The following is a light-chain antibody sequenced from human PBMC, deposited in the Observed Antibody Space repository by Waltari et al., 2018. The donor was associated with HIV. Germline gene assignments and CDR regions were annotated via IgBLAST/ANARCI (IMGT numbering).Light chain of an antibody. V-gene: IGLV1-51*01. CDR1: TSNIGNDY. J-gene: IGLJ3*02. CDR3: ATWARSQSAAV. Sequence: QSVLTQPPSVSAAPGQKVTISCSGSTSNIGNDYVSWDQHGPGAAPRLLIYDNNKRASGIPDWFAGSKSRSSATRDITGLQRGDEAHCYCATWARSQSAAVVGGGTKLTVL. CDR2: DNN.